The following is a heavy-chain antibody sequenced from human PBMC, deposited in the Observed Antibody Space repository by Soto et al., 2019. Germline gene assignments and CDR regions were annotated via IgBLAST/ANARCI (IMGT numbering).Heavy chain of an antibody. V-gene: IGHV1-2*02. Sequence: QMQLVQSGAEARKPGASVKVSCKTSGYTFTGYYLNWVRQAPGRGLEWVGWINPKTGDTNNAQKLQGRVTMTTDTSISTGYMERSGLKSDDTAVYYCVTGDHLVRWGQGTRVTVSS. CDR1: GYTFTGYY. J-gene: IGHJ4*02. D-gene: IGHD6-6*01. CDR3: VTGDHLVR. CDR2: INPKTGDT.